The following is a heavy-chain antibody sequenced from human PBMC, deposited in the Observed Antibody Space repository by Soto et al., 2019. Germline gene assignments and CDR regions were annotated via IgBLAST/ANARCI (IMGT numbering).Heavy chain of an antibody. CDR1: GYTFTHYY. V-gene: IGHV1-46*01. D-gene: IGHD5-18*01. CDR2: INPNGGIT. J-gene: IGHJ4*02. Sequence: ASVKVSCKASGYTFTHYYIHWVRQAPGQGLEWMGIINPNGGITTYAQKFRAGFTMTRDTSTSTVYLELSSLRSEDSAIYYCANSVNSAMAFDYWGQGTLVTVSS. CDR3: ANSVNSAMAFDY.